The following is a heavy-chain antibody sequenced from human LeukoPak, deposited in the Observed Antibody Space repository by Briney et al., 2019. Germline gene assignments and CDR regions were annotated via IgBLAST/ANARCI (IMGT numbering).Heavy chain of an antibody. CDR3: ANGILTGLDYFDS. V-gene: IGHV3-23*01. Sequence: GSLRLSCAASGFTFSSQVMSWVRQAPGKGLEWVSGVSASGGSTYYADSVKGRFTISRDNSKNTLYLQMNSLRAEDTAVYYCANGILTGLDYFDSWGQGTLVTVSS. J-gene: IGHJ4*02. D-gene: IGHD3-9*01. CDR1: GFTFSSQV. CDR2: VSASGGST.